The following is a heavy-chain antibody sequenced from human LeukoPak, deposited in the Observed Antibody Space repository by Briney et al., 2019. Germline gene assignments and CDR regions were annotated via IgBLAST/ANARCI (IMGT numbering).Heavy chain of an antibody. CDR3: ARDRSAAPADY. CDR1: GGSITNNY. Sequence: PSETLSLTCTVSGGSITNNYWAWIRQPPGKGLEWIGYTHDSGNSNYNPSLRSRVTISIDTSKNQFSLKLTSVTAADTAVYYCARDRSAAPADYWGQGTLATVSS. CDR2: THDSGNS. J-gene: IGHJ4*02. D-gene: IGHD6-13*01. V-gene: IGHV4-59*13.